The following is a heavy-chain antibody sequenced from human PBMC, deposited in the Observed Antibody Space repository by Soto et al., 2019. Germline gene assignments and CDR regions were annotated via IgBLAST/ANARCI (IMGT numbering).Heavy chain of an antibody. J-gene: IGHJ4*02. D-gene: IGHD5-12*01. CDR1: GFTFSSYA. V-gene: IGHV3-64D*06. Sequence: ESGGGLVQPGGSLRLSCSASGFTFSSYAMHWVRQAPGKGLEYVSGIRGNGDPPFYADSVKGRFTISRDNSKNTLYLQMSSLGADDTAVYYCVKSRGGNNFDFFDWGQGALVTVSS. CDR3: VKSRGGNNFDFFD. CDR2: IRGNGDPP.